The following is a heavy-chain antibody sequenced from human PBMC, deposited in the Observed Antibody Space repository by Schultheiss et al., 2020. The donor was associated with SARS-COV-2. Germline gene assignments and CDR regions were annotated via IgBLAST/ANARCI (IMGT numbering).Heavy chain of an antibody. J-gene: IGHJ3*02. CDR2: IYYSGST. D-gene: IGHD3-3*01. V-gene: IGHV4-59*01. Sequence: GSLRLSCAVSGGSFSGYYWTWIRQTPGKGLEWIGYIYYSGSTNYNPSLKSRVTISVDTSKNQFSLKLSSVTAADTAVYYCARGGFFEEGADAFDIWGQGTMVTVSS. CDR1: GGSFSGYY. CDR3: ARGGFFEEGADAFDI.